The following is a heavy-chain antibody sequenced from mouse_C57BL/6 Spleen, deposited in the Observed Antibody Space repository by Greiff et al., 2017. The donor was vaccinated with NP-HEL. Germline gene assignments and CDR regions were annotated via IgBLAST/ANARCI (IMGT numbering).Heavy chain of an antibody. CDR1: GFTFSNYW. CDR3: TGPLITYGFDY. J-gene: IGHJ2*01. D-gene: IGHD1-2*01. Sequence: EVKLVESGGGLVQPGGSMKLSCVASGFTFSNYWMNWVRQSPEKGLEWVAQIRLKSDNYATHYAESVKGRFTISRDDSKSSVYLQMNNLRAEDTGIYYCTGPLITYGFDYWGQGTTLTVSS. CDR2: IRLKSDNYAT. V-gene: IGHV6-3*01.